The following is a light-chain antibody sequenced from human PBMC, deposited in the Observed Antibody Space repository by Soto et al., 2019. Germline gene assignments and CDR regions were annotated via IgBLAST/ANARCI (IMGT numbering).Light chain of an antibody. CDR1: QSLINF. CDR2: DAS. V-gene: IGKV3-11*01. Sequence: VVVTQSPATLSLSPGERATLSCRASQSLINFVAWYQHKPGQPPRLLIYDASKRATGIPTRFSGSGSGTDFTLTISSLQPEDFAVYYCQQRSNWPDAFAQGTRLEIK. J-gene: IGKJ5*01. CDR3: QQRSNWPDA.